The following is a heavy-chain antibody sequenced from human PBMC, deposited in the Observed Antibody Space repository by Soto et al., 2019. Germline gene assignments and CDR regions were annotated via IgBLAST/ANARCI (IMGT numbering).Heavy chain of an antibody. CDR2: ISSSSYI. CDR1: GFTFSSYS. CDR3: ARVDRGYSYGYGYYYYYGMDV. Sequence: GGSLRLSCAASGFTFSSYSMNWVRQAPGKGLEWVSSISSSSYIYYADSVKGRFTISRDNAKNSLYPQMNSLRAEDTAVYYCARVDRGYSYGYGYYYYYGMDVWGQGTTVTVSS. J-gene: IGHJ6*02. D-gene: IGHD5-18*01. V-gene: IGHV3-21*01.